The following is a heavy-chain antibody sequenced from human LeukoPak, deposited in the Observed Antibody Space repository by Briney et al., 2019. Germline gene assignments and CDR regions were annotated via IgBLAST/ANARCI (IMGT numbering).Heavy chain of an antibody. CDR3: ARQPGAGWFDP. D-gene: IGHD3-10*01. Sequence: GESLKISCQASGYSFTSSWIGWARQMPGKGLEWMAIINPGDSDTRYSPSFQGQVTISANKSISTVYLQWGSLKASDTAMYYCARQPGAGWFDPWGQGTLVTVSS. J-gene: IGHJ5*02. CDR1: GYSFTSSW. V-gene: IGHV5-51*01. CDR2: INPGDSDT.